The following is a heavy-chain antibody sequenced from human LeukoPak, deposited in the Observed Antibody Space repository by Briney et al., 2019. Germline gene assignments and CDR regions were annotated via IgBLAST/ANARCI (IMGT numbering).Heavy chain of an antibody. V-gene: IGHV3-23*01. CDR1: RFTFNNYA. D-gene: IGHD6-19*01. CDR3: ARFSSGWYYFDY. CDR2: VSGGGGTT. J-gene: IGHJ4*02. Sequence: GGSLRLSCAASRFTFNNYAMSWVRQAPGKGLEWVSAVSGGGGTTYYADSVKGRFTISRDNSKNTLYLQMNSLRAEDTAVYYCARFSSGWYYFDYWGQGTLVTVSS.